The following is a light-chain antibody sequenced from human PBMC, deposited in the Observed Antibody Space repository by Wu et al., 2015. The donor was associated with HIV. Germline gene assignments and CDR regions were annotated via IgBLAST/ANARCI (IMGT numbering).Light chain of an antibody. CDR2: GAH. V-gene: IGKV3-20*01. CDR3: QQYGNLPWT. CDR1: QSVSSDY. J-gene: IGKJ1*01. Sequence: ENVLTQSPGTLSLSPGERATLSCRASQSVSSDYLAWYQQRPGQAPRLFIYGAHTRASGIPDRFSGSGSGTDFTFIISRLEPEDFAVYYCQQYGNLPWTFGQGTRVEI.